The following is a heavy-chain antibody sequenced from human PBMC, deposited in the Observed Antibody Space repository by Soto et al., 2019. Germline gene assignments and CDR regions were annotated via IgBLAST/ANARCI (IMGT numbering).Heavy chain of an antibody. D-gene: IGHD3-9*01. V-gene: IGHV4-59*01. CDR2: IYYSGST. Sequence: KASATLSLTCTVSGGSISSYYWSWIRQPPGKGLEWIGYIYYSGSTNYNPSLKSRVTISVDTSKNQFSLKLSSVTAADTAVYYCASPYYDILTGRTYDAFDIWGQGTMVTVSS. CDR3: ASPYYDILTGRTYDAFDI. J-gene: IGHJ3*02. CDR1: GGSISSYY.